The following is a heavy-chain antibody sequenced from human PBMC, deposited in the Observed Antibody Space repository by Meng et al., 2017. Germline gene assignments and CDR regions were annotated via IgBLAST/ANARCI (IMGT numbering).Heavy chain of an antibody. CDR1: GFTFSSYS. Sequence: GESLKISCAASGFTFSSYSMNWVRQAPGKGLEWVSSISSSSSYIYYADSVKGRFTISRDNAENSLYLQMNSLRAEDTAVYYCARLAVAGIADYWGQGTLVTVSS. V-gene: IGHV3-21*01. J-gene: IGHJ4*02. D-gene: IGHD6-19*01. CDR2: ISSSSSYI. CDR3: ARLAVAGIADY.